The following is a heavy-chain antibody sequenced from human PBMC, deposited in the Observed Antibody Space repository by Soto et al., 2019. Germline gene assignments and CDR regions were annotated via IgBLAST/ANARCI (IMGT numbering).Heavy chain of an antibody. D-gene: IGHD1-1*01. Sequence: TLSLTCTVSGGSISSGGYYWSWIRQHPGKGLEWIGYIYYSGSTYYNPSLKSRVTISVDTSKNQFSLKLSSVTAADTAVYYCASGTYRQEGPYYYMDVWGKGTTVTVSS. CDR1: GGSISSGGYY. CDR2: IYYSGST. V-gene: IGHV4-31*03. CDR3: ASGTYRQEGPYYYMDV. J-gene: IGHJ6*03.